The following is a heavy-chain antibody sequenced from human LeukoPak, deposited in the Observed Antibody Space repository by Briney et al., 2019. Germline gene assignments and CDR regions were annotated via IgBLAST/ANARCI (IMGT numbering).Heavy chain of an antibody. V-gene: IGHV1-24*01. CDR3: VTDRARLFWYFDL. D-gene: IGHD1-1*01. J-gene: IGHJ2*01. Sequence: GASVKVSCKVSGSTLTEVSIHWVRQAPGKGLEYVGGSDPEDGETFHAQNFQGRVTMTDDTSTDTAYMELSSLRSEDTAVYYCVTDRARLFWYFDLWGRGTLVTASS. CDR2: SDPEDGET. CDR1: GSTLTEVS.